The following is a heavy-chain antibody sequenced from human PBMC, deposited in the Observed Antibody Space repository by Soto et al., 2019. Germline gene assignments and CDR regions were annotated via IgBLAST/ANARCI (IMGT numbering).Heavy chain of an antibody. V-gene: IGHV1-2*04. CDR3: ARDGVSSGWYDDYYYYGMDV. Sequence: GASVKVSFKASGYTFTGYYMHWVRQAPGQGLEWMGWINPNSGGTNYAQKFQGWVTMTRDTSISTAYMELSRLRSDDTAVYYCARDGVSSGWYDDYYYYGMDVWGQGTTVTVLL. CDR2: INPNSGGT. J-gene: IGHJ6*02. D-gene: IGHD6-19*01. CDR1: GYTFTGYY.